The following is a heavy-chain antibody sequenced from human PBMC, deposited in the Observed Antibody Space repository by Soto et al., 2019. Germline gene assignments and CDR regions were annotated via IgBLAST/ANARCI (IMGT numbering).Heavy chain of an antibody. CDR3: AKGAGDRLSLGMDV. J-gene: IGHJ6*02. V-gene: IGHV3-30*18. CDR1: GFSISDYG. Sequence: PGGSLRLSCAASGFSISDYGMEWVRQAPGKGLEWVALISYDGSNTYYADSVKGRFTISRDNSKDTLFLQMTGLRREDTAVYYCAKGAGDRLSLGMDVWGQGTTVTV. CDR2: ISYDGSNT. D-gene: IGHD1-26*01.